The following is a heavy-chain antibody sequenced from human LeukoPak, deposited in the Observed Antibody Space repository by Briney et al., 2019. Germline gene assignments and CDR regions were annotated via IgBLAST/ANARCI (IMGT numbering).Heavy chain of an antibody. CDR1: GFTFSDYY. CDR2: ISSSGSTI. D-gene: IGHD5-18*01. CDR3: ASRDTAMDPEDY. Sequence: GGSLRLSCAASGFTFSDYYMSWIRQAPGKGLEWVSYISSSGSTIYYADSVKGRFTISRDNSKNTLYLQMNSLRAEDTAVYYCASRDTAMDPEDYWGQGTLVTVSS. J-gene: IGHJ4*02. V-gene: IGHV3-11*01.